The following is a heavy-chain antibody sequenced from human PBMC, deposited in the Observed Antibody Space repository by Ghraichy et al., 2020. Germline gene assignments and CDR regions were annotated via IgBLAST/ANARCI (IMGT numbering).Heavy chain of an antibody. V-gene: IGHV4-34*10. CDR2: INHSGST. D-gene: IGHD4-17*01. J-gene: IGHJ6*03. CDR1: GGSFSTNY. CDR3: ARDADDYGDYYYYYYMDV. Sequence: SETLSLTCAVYGGSFSTNYWSWIRQSPGKGLEWIGEINHSGSTNYNPSLKSRVTMSVDTSKNQFSLKLSSVTAADTAVYYCARDADDYGDYYYYYYMDVWGKGTTVTVSS.